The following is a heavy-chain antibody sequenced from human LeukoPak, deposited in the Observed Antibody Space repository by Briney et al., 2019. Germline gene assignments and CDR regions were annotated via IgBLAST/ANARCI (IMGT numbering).Heavy chain of an antibody. J-gene: IGHJ4*02. CDR2: ISSTSSTI. CDR1: GFTFNTYT. Sequence: GGSLRLSCAASGFTFNTYTMNWVRQAPGKGLEWVSSISSTSSTIYHADSVRGRFTISRDNAKNSLYLQMNSLRAEDTAVYYCARGWGVYDYWGQGALVTVSS. D-gene: IGHD3-10*01. CDR3: ARGWGVYDY. V-gene: IGHV3-48*01.